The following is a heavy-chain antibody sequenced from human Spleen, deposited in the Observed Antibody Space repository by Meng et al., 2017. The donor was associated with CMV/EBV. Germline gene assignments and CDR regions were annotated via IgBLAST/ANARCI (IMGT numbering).Heavy chain of an antibody. J-gene: IGHJ6*02. D-gene: IGHD2-2*01. Sequence: GGSLRLSCTASGFTFSNYWMNWVRQAPGKGLEWVGFIRSKAYGGTTEYAASVKGRFTISRDDSKSIAYVQMNSLKTEDTAVYYCTRSFQLLNYYFYGMDVWGQGTTVTVSS. CDR1: GFTFSNYW. CDR3: TRSFQLLNYYFYGMDV. V-gene: IGHV3-49*04. CDR2: IRSKAYGGTT.